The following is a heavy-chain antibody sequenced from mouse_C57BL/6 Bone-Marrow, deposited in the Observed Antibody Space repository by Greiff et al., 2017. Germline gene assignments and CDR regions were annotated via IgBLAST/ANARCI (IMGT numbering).Heavy chain of an antibody. Sequence: VQLQESGAELVRPGTSVKVSCKASGYAFTNYLIEWVKQRPGQGLEWIGVINPGSGGTNYNEKFKGKATLTADKSSSTAYMQLSSLTSEDSAVYFCARGALRYYYYAMDYWGQGTSVTVSS. CDR2: INPGSGGT. CDR3: ARGALRYYYYAMDY. V-gene: IGHV1-54*01. D-gene: IGHD1-1*01. CDR1: GYAFTNYL. J-gene: IGHJ4*01.